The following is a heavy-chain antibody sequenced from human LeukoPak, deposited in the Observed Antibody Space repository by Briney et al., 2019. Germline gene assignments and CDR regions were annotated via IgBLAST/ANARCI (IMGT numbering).Heavy chain of an antibody. CDR3: ASSSSGWTGSAFDI. D-gene: IGHD6-19*01. Sequence: GGSLRLSCAASGFTFSSYSMNWVRQAPGKGLEWVSYISSSSSTIYYADSVKGRFTISRDNAKNSLYLQMNSLRAEDTAVYYCASSSSGWTGSAFDIWGQGTMVTVSS. CDR2: ISSSSSTI. J-gene: IGHJ3*02. V-gene: IGHV3-48*01. CDR1: GFTFSSYS.